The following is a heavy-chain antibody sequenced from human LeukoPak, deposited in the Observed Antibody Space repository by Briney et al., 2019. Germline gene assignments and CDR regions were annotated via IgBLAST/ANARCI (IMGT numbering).Heavy chain of an antibody. D-gene: IGHD5-18*01. J-gene: IGHJ6*02. CDR1: GYTFTSYG. CDR2: ISAYNGNT. CDR3: ATRAPYSYGTPGYYYYYYGMDV. V-gene: IGHV1-18*01. Sequence: ASVKVSCTASGYTFTSYGISWVRQAPGQGLEWMGWISAYNGNTNYAQKLQGRVTMTTDTSTSTAYMELRSLRSDDTAVYYCATRAPYSYGTPGYYYYYYGMDVWGQGTTVTVSS.